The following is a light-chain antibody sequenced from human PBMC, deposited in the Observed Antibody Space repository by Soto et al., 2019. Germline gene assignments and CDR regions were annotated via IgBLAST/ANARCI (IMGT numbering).Light chain of an antibody. CDR1: QSISSY. Sequence: SHMTHSPSSLSSSVGDRVTITCRASQSISSYLNWYQQKPGKVPKLLIYAASSLQSGVPSRFSGSGSGTEFTLTISSLQTDDFATYYCQQYNTFWTFGQGTKVDIK. J-gene: IGKJ1*01. CDR2: AAS. V-gene: IGKV1-39*01. CDR3: QQYNTFWT.